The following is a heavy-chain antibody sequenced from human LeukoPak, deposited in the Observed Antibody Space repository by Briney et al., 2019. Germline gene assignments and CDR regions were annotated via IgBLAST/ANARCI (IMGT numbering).Heavy chain of an antibody. Sequence: GGSLRLSCAASGFTFDDYGMSWVRQAPGKGVEWVSGINWNGGSTVYADSVKGRFTISRDNAKNSLYLQMNSLRAEDTALYYCARGPPYYYGSGSSLRGAFDIWGQGTMVTVSS. CDR3: ARGPPYYYGSGSSLRGAFDI. D-gene: IGHD3-10*01. J-gene: IGHJ3*02. V-gene: IGHV3-20*04. CDR1: GFTFDDYG. CDR2: INWNGGST.